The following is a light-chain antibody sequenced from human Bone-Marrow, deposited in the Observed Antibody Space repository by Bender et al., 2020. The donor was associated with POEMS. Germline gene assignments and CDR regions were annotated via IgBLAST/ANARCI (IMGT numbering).Light chain of an antibody. CDR1: IRS. CDR2: DVS. CDR3: TSHTTSATLI. Sequence: QSALTQPASLSGSPGQSVTISCTGTIRSVSWYQQHPDKAPKLLIYDVSDRPSGVSNRFSGSQSGDTASLTISALQPEDEADYYCTSHTTSATLIFGGGTKLTVL. J-gene: IGLJ2*01. V-gene: IGLV2-14*03.